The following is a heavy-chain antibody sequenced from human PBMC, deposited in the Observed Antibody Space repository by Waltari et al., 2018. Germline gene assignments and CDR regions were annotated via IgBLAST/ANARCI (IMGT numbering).Heavy chain of an antibody. CDR1: GGSFSGYY. J-gene: IGHJ6*02. Sequence: QVQLQQWGAGLLKPSETLSLTCAVYGGSFSGYYWSWIRQPPGKGLEWIGEINHSGSTNYNPSLKSRVTISVDTSKNQFSLKLSSVTAADTAVYYCARNNLGIVVVPAAKPTLARKIYGMDVWGQGTTVTVSS. V-gene: IGHV4-34*01. CDR3: ARNNLGIVVVPAAKPTLARKIYGMDV. D-gene: IGHD2-2*02. CDR2: INHSGST.